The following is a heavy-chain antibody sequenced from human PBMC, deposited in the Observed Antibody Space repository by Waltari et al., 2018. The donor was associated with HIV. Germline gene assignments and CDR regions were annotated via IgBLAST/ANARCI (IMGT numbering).Heavy chain of an antibody. CDR1: GFTFNEYS. Sequence: EVHLVESGGAVVQPGGSLRLSCAASGFTFNEYSMHWVRQAPGKGREWVSLITWDGGDTEYADSLRGRFTVSRDNSKNSLYLQLNSLRSEDTALYFCAKDRMGSLNYFDSWGQGTLVTVSS. V-gene: IGHV3-43*01. CDR3: AKDRMGSLNYFDS. D-gene: IGHD2-15*01. CDR2: ITWDGGDT. J-gene: IGHJ4*02.